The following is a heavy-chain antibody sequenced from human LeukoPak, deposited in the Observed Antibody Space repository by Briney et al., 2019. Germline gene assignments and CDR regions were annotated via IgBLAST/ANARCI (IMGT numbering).Heavy chain of an antibody. Sequence: GGSLRLSCAASGFTFSYYGMHWVRQAPGKGLEWVAFIRYDGNDKYYADSVKGRFTISRDTSRNTLYLQMNSLRAEDTAVYYCAKDLMRDRWFGESWGQGTLVTVSS. CDR3: AKDLMRDRWFGES. J-gene: IGHJ5*02. V-gene: IGHV3-30*02. CDR1: GFTFSYYG. CDR2: IRYDGNDK. D-gene: IGHD3-10*01.